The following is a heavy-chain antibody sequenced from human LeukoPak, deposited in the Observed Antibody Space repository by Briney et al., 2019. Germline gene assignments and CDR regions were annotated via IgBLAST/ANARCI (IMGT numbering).Heavy chain of an antibody. D-gene: IGHD2-2*01. CDR1: GGSISSSSYY. CDR3: ARHPHYCSSTSCPPRWFDP. CDR2: IYYSGST. Sequence: SETLSLTCTVSGGSISSSSYYWGWIRQPPGKGLEWIGSIYYSGSTYYNPSLKSRVTISVDTFKNQFSLKLSSVTAADTAVYYCARHPHYCSSTSCPPRWFDPWGQGTLVTVSS. V-gene: IGHV4-39*01. J-gene: IGHJ5*02.